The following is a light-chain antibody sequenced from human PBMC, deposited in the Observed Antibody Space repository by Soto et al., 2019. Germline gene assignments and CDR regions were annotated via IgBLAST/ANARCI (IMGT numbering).Light chain of an antibody. CDR3: CSYAGPRTYV. CDR2: EGS. Sequence: QSALTQPASVSGSPGQSITISCTGTSSDVGSFNLVSWYQQHPGKAPKLMIYEGSNRPSGVSNRFSASKSGNTASLTISGLQAEDEADYYCCSYAGPRTYVFGTGTKVTVL. CDR1: SSDVGSFNL. J-gene: IGLJ1*01. V-gene: IGLV2-23*01.